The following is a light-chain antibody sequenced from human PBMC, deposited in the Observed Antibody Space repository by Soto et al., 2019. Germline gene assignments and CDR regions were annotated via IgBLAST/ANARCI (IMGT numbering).Light chain of an antibody. CDR1: ESISSW. V-gene: IGKV1-5*03. CDR3: QQYSRLSLT. J-gene: IGKJ4*01. CDR2: KSS. Sequence: DIQMTQSPSTLSASVGDRGTITCRASESISSWLAWYQQKPGKAPKLLIYKSSSLESGVPSRVTGSGSGTEFTLTISSLPPDDFAAYFCQQYSRLSLTFGGGTKVEIK.